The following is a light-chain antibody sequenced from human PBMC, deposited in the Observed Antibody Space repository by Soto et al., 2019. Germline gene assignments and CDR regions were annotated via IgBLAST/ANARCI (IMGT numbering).Light chain of an antibody. J-gene: IGLJ2*01. V-gene: IGLV2-18*02. CDR2: EVN. Sequence: QSALTQPPSVSGSPGQSVTISCTGTSNDVGTYNRVSWYQEPPGTAPKLMIYEVNNRPSGVPDRFSGSKSGNTASLTISGLQAEDEADYYCSSYTSSRTLLFGGGTNLTVL. CDR1: SNDVGTYNR. CDR3: SSYTSSRTLL.